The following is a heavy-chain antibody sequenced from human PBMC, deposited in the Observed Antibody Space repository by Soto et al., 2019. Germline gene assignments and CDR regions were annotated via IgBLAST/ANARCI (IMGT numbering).Heavy chain of an antibody. Sequence: SETLSLTCTVSGASLNTSYWGWIRQPPGKGPEWIGYIYYGGATNYSPSLKSRVTISVDTSKNQFSLKLSSVTAADTAVYYCASLGDYYDSSGYSYFDYWGQGTLVTVSS. D-gene: IGHD3-22*01. J-gene: IGHJ4*02. CDR1: GASLNTSY. CDR2: IYYGGAT. CDR3: ASLGDYYDSSGYSYFDY. V-gene: IGHV4-59*01.